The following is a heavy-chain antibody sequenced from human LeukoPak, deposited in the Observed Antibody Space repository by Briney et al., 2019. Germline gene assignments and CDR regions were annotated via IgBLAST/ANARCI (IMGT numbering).Heavy chain of an antibody. V-gene: IGHV3-48*02. CDR1: GFTFSRYS. J-gene: IGHJ5*02. Sequence: PGGSLRLSCGASGFTFSRYSFHWVRQAPGKGLEWVAKISTTGGNVYYADSVKGRFTISRDNAKNSLYLQMNSLRDEDTAIYYCARDNRVAIPGLYDPWGQGTLVTVSS. CDR3: ARDNRVAIPGLYDP. D-gene: IGHD2-21*01. CDR2: ISTTGGNV.